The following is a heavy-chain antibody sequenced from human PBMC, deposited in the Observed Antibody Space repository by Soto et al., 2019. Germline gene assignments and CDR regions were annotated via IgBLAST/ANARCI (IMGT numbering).Heavy chain of an antibody. CDR3: ARVHITGPVDS. D-gene: IGHD1-20*01. V-gene: IGHV4-61*01. Sequence: QVQLQESGPGLLKDSETLSLSCTVSSGSVCSGSYYWSWIRQPPGKGLEWIGNIFHSGTTNYNPSLKSRVFISADTPTYQLSLRLSSVTAAVTAVYYCARVHITGPVDSSGQGNLVTVSS. CDR2: IFHSGTT. J-gene: IGHJ4*02. CDR1: SGSVCSGSYY.